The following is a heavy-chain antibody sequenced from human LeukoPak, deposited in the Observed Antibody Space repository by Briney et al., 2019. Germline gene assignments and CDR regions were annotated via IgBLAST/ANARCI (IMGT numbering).Heavy chain of an antibody. D-gene: IGHD1-20*01. CDR1: GFTFRNSA. J-gene: IGHJ4*02. CDR2: ISGTGVGT. Sequence: PGGSLRLSCAASGFTFRNSAMSWVRQAPGKGLEWVSTISGTGVGTFYADSVKGRLTISRDNPKNTLYLQMNSLRAEDTAVYYCAKNNWNVMPFVDYWGQGTLVTVSS. V-gene: IGHV3-23*01. CDR3: AKNNWNVMPFVDY.